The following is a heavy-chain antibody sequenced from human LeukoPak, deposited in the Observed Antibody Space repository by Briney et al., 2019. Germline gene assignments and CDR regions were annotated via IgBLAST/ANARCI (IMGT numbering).Heavy chain of an antibody. CDR3: ARDCCSSSFASDY. V-gene: IGHV3-66*01. Sequence: GGSLRLSCAASGFTVSGTYMSWVRQPPGKGPEWVSVIYSDGSTYYADSVKGRFTLSRDNSKNTLFLQMKDLRAEDTAVYFCARDCCSSSFASDYWGQGTPVTVSS. J-gene: IGHJ4*02. D-gene: IGHD6-6*01. CDR1: GFTVSGTY. CDR2: IYSDGST.